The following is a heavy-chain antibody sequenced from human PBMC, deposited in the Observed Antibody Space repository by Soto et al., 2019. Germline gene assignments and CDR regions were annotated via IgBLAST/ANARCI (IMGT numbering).Heavy chain of an antibody. V-gene: IGHV1-2*02. CDR2: INPNSGGT. D-gene: IGHD3-3*01. CDR1: GYTFTGYY. J-gene: IGHJ4*02. Sequence: ASVKVSCKASGYTFTGYYMHWVRQAPGQGLEWMGWINPNSGGTNYAQKLQGRVTMTTDTSTSTAYMELRSLRSDDTAVYYCAVTTYYDFWSGYFGFDYWGQGTLVTVSS. CDR3: AVTTYYDFWSGYFGFDY.